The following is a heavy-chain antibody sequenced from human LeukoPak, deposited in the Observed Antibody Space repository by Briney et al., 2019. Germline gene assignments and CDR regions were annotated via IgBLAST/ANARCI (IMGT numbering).Heavy chain of an antibody. CDR1: GYTFTGYY. J-gene: IGHJ4*02. V-gene: IGHV1-2*04. CDR3: AIGEPVWRSYYDSSGYPDY. D-gene: IGHD3-22*01. CDR2: INPNSGGT. Sequence: ASVTVSCKASGYTFTGYYMHWVRQAPGQGLEWMGWINPNSGGTNYAQKFQGWVTMTRDTSISTAYMELSRLRSDDTAVYYCAIGEPVWRSYYDSSGYPDYWGQGTLVTVSS.